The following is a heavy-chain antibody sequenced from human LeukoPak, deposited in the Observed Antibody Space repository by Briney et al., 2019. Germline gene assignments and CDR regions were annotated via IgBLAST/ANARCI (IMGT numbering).Heavy chain of an antibody. CDR1: GFTFDDYA. CDR3: AKDIGRIVVVPAAFDY. V-gene: IGHV3-9*03. Sequence: GRSLRLSCAASGFTFDDYAMHWVRQAPGKGLEWVSGISWNSGSIGYADSVKGRFTISRDNAKNSLYLQMNSLRAEDMALYYCAKDIGRIVVVPAAFDYWGQGTLVTVSS. D-gene: IGHD2-2*01. CDR2: ISWNSGSI. J-gene: IGHJ4*02.